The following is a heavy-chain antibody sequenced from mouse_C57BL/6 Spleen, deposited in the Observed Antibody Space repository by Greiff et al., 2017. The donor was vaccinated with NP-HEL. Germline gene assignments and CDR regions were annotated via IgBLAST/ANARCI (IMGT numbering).Heavy chain of an antibody. D-gene: IGHD1-1*01. Sequence: EVKLQESGPELVKPGASVKISCKASGYSFTDYNMNWVKQSNGKSLEWIGVINPNYGTTSYNQKFKGKATLTVDQSSSTAYMQLNSLTSEDSAVYYCARYYGSSWYFDVWGTGTTVTVSS. CDR2: INPNYGTT. J-gene: IGHJ1*03. CDR3: ARYYGSSWYFDV. V-gene: IGHV1-39*01. CDR1: GYSFTDYN.